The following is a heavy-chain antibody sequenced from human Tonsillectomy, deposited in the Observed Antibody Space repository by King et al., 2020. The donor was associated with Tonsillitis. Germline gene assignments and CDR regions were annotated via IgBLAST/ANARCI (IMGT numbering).Heavy chain of an antibody. CDR2: ISAYNGNT. CDR3: ARLQTELRYFDWLLPKYAFDY. J-gene: IGHJ4*02. D-gene: IGHD3-9*01. V-gene: IGHV1-18*01. CDR1: GYTFTSYG. Sequence: QLVQSGAEVKKPGASVKVSCKASGYTFTSYGISWVRQAPGQGLEWMGWISAYNGNTNYAQKLQGRVTMTTDTSTSTVYMELRSLRSDDTAVYYCARLQTELRYFDWLLPKYAFDYWGQGTLVTVSS.